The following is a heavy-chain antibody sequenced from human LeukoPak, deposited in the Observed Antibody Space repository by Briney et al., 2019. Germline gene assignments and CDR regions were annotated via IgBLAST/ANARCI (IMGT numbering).Heavy chain of an antibody. CDR2: CGTGGDT. CDR3: AQKTPGTHPFDC. Sequence: GGSLRLSCAVSGITLSNYAMNWVRQAPGKGLEWVSACGTGGDTYYADSVRGRFTISRDNAKNTVYLQMSSLRAEDTAVYYCAQKTPGTHPFDCWGQGTLVTVSS. V-gene: IGHV3-23*01. J-gene: IGHJ4*02. CDR1: GITLSNYA. D-gene: IGHD6-13*01.